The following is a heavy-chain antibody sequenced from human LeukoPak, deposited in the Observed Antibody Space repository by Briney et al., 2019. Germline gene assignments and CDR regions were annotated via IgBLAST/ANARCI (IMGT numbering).Heavy chain of an antibody. V-gene: IGHV3-53*01. CDR3: ARDMYYYGSGSPGESYYGMDV. Sequence: GGSLRLSCAASGFTVSSNYMSWVRQAPGKGLEWVSVIYSGGSTYYADSVKGRFTISRDNSKNTLYLQMNSLRAEDTAVYYCARDMYYYGSGSPGESYYGMDVWGKGTTVTVSS. D-gene: IGHD3-10*01. CDR1: GFTVSSNY. CDR2: IYSGGST. J-gene: IGHJ6*04.